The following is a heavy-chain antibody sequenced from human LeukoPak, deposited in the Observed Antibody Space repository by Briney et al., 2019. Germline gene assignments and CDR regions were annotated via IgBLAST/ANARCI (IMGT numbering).Heavy chain of an antibody. CDR2: IYHSGST. CDR1: GYSISSGYY. D-gene: IGHD5/OR15-5a*01. V-gene: IGHV4-38-2*02. J-gene: IGHJ3*02. CDR3: ARGASSVNRVHAFDI. Sequence: PSETLSLTCTVSGYSISSGYYWGWIRQPPGKGLEWIGSIYHSGSTYYNPSLKSRVTISVDTSKNQFSLKLSSVTAADTAVYYCARGASSVNRVHAFDIWGQGTMVTVSS.